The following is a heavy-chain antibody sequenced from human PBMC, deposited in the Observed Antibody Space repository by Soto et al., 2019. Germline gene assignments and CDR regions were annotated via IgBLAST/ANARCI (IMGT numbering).Heavy chain of an antibody. CDR3: TTTRPGTNVFDN. Sequence: GGSLRLSCAASGITFSSAWMNWVPKAPGKGLEYIGRIRSKTDGGTTEYAAPVEGRFTVSRDDSKNTLYLQMSGLKTEDTAVYYCTTTRPGTNVFDNWGQGTLVTVSS. V-gene: IGHV3-15*01. CDR1: GITFSSAW. CDR2: IRSKTDGGTT. D-gene: IGHD6-13*01. J-gene: IGHJ3*02.